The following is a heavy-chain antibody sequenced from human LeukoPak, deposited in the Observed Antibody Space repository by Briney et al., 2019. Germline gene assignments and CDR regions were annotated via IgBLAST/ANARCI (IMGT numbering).Heavy chain of an antibody. D-gene: IGHD7-27*01. V-gene: IGHV4-59*08. J-gene: IGHJ3*02. Sequence: SETLSLTCTVSGGSVSDYYWSWIRQSPGKGLEWIGYIYYTGTSYNPSLKSRVTISVDTSRNQFSLSLISLTAADTAVYYCARLGVGAGDRRDAFDIWGQGTMVTVSS. CDR1: GGSVSDYY. CDR2: IYYTGT. CDR3: ARLGVGAGDRRDAFDI.